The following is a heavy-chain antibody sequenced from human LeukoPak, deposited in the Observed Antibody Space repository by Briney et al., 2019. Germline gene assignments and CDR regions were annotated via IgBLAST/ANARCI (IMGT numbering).Heavy chain of an antibody. D-gene: IGHD3-10*01. Sequence: SETLSLTCTVSGCSISSSSYYWGWIRQPPGKGLEWIGSIYYSGSTYYNPSHKSRVTISVETSKNQFSQKLSSVTAADTAVYYCARDRGPEWFGELLYYWGQGTLVTVSS. CDR1: GCSISSSSYY. CDR3: ARDRGPEWFGELLYY. CDR2: IYYSGST. J-gene: IGHJ4*02. V-gene: IGHV4-39*07.